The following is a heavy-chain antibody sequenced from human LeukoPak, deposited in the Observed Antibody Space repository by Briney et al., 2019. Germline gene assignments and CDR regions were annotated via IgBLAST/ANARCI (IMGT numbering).Heavy chain of an antibody. CDR3: ARGVAAAGGRWFDP. CDR2: FNPKSGGT. CDR1: GYTFTDYY. V-gene: IGHV1-2*02. D-gene: IGHD6-13*01. J-gene: IGHJ5*02. Sequence: ASVKLSCKVSGYTFTDYYMHWVRQAPGQGLEWMGWFNPKSGGTNYAQQFQGRVTMTTDTSISTAYMELSNLRSDDSAVYYCARGVAAAGGRWFDPWGQGTLVTVSS.